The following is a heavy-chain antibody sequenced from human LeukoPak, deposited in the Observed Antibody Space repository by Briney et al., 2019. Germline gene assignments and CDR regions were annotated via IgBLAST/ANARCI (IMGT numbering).Heavy chain of an antibody. CDR3: ARSGGVLRYFDWLFPPGY. J-gene: IGHJ4*02. CDR1: VFTFRIYW. Sequence: GVSVRLSCGPWVFTFRIYWKHWVRHAPGKGLVGVSRNNNDGSSTSYADSVKGRFTISRDNAKNTLYLQMNSMRAEDTAVYYCARSGGVLRYFDWLFPPGYWGQGTLVTVSS. D-gene: IGHD3-9*01. CDR2: NNNDGSST. V-gene: IGHV3-74*01.